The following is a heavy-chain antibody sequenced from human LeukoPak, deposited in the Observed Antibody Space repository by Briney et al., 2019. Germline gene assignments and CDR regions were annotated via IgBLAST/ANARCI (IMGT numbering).Heavy chain of an antibody. Sequence: GGSLRLSCAASGITFSTYAMNWVRQAPGKGLEWVSVISGSAASTSYADSVKGRFTISRDNSRNTLYLQMNNLRAEDTAVYYCVREDTPATANYWGQGTLVTISS. J-gene: IGHJ4*02. D-gene: IGHD2-21*02. CDR3: VREDTPATANY. CDR2: ISGSAAST. CDR1: GITFSTYA. V-gene: IGHV3-23*01.